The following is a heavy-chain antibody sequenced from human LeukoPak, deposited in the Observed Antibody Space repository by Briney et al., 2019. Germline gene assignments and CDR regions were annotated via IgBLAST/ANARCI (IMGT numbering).Heavy chain of an antibody. Sequence: GGSLRLSCAASGFTFSSYWMSWVRQAPGKGLEWVSAISGSGGSTYYADSVKGRFTISRDNSKNTLYLQMNSLRAEDTAVYYCAKKGGYDYYFDYWGQGTLVTVSS. CDR2: ISGSGGST. CDR1: GFTFSSYW. CDR3: AKKGGYDYYFDY. J-gene: IGHJ4*02. V-gene: IGHV3-23*01. D-gene: IGHD5-12*01.